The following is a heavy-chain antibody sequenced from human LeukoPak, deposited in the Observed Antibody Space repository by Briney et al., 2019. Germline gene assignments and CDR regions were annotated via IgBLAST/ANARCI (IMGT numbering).Heavy chain of an antibody. V-gene: IGHV4-59*12. CDR3: ARRYSSSWSSHFDY. D-gene: IGHD6-13*01. Sequence: SETLSLTCTVSGGSMSPYHWGWIRQPPGKGLEWTGYIYYSGSTYYNPSLKSRATISVDTSKNHFSLKLSSVTAADTAVYYCARRYSSSWSSHFDYWGQGTLVTVSS. J-gene: IGHJ4*02. CDR2: IYYSGST. CDR1: GGSMSPYH.